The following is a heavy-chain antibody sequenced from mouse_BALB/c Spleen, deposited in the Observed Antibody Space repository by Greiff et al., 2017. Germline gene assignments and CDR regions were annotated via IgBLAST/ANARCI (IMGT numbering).Heavy chain of an antibody. CDR1: GYTFTSYT. CDR3: TRYYGYLYAMDY. Sequence: VQLQQSGAELARPGASVKMSCKASGYTFTSYTMHWVKQRPGQGLEWIGYINPSSGYTNYNQKFKSKATLTVDKSSSTAYMQLSSLTSEDSAVYYCTRYYGYLYAMDYWGQGTSVTVSS. D-gene: IGHD2-2*01. CDR2: INPSSGYT. V-gene: IGHV1-4*01. J-gene: IGHJ4*01.